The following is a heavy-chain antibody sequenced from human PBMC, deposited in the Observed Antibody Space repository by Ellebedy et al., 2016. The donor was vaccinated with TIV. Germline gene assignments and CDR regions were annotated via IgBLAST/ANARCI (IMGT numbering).Heavy chain of an antibody. D-gene: IGHD6-19*01. Sequence: MPSETLSLTCNVPGGSISNYYWNWIRQLQGKGLEWIGYIQYSGSSSYNPSLRRRVTKSAETSKNKFPLRLSCVSAADTAVYYCARRYSSAWYLAFDIWGQGTMVTVSS. CDR3: ARRYSSAWYLAFDI. CDR1: GGSISNYY. CDR2: IQYSGSS. J-gene: IGHJ3*02. V-gene: IGHV4-59*01.